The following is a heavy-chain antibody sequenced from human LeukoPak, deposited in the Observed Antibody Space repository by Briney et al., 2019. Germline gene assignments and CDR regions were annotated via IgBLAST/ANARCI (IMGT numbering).Heavy chain of an antibody. CDR2: ISSSSSYI. CDR1: GFAFSNYN. V-gene: IGHV3-21*01. J-gene: IGHJ3*02. CDR3: ARDIVVVPAAIGDAFDI. Sequence: PGGSLRLSCAASGFAFSNYNMNWVRQAPGKGLEWVSSISSSSSYIYYADSVKGRFTISRDIAKNSLYLQMNSLRAEDTAVYYCARDIVVVPAAIGDAFDIWGQGTMVTVSS. D-gene: IGHD2-2*02.